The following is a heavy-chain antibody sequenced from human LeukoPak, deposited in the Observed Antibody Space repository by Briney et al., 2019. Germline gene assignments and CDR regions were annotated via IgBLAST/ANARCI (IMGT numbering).Heavy chain of an antibody. CDR2: MNPNSGNT. CDR1: GYTFTSYD. D-gene: IGHD4-17*01. Sequence: GASVKVSCKASGYTFTSYDINWVRQATGQGLEWMGWMNPNSGNTGYAQKFQGRVTITRNTSISTAYMELSSLRSEDTAVYYCARDQNTRDYEFDYWGQGTLVTVSS. CDR3: ARDQNTRDYEFDY. J-gene: IGHJ4*02. V-gene: IGHV1-8*03.